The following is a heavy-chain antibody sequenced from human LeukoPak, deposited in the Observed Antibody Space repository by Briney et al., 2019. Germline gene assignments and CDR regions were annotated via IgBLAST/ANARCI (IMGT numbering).Heavy chain of an antibody. Sequence: ASVKVSCKASGGTFSSYAISWVRQAPGQGLEWMGGIIPIFGTANYAQKFQGRVTITADESTSTAYMELSSLRSEDTAVYYCARGPRYSGYENYYYYYYMDAWGKGTTVTVSS. D-gene: IGHD5-12*01. CDR3: ARGPRYSGYENYYYYYYMDA. J-gene: IGHJ6*03. CDR2: IIPIFGTA. CDR1: GGTFSSYA. V-gene: IGHV1-69*13.